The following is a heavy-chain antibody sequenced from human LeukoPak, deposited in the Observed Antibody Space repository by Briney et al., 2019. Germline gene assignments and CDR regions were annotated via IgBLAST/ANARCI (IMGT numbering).Heavy chain of an antibody. CDR1: GFTFSSFG. J-gene: IGHJ4*02. CDR3: ANGPWSTNKRYGDPAVYFDY. Sequence: HPGGTLRLSCAASGFTFSSFGMSWVRQAPGKGLEWVSAISGSGGSTYYADSVKGRFTISRDNSKNTLYLQMNSLRAEDTAVYYCANGPWSTNKRYGDPAVYFDYWGQGTLVTVSS. CDR2: ISGSGGST. D-gene: IGHD4-17*01. V-gene: IGHV3-23*01.